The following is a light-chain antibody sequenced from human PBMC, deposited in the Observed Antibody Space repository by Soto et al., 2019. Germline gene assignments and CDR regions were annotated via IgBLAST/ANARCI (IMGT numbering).Light chain of an antibody. CDR1: GSDVGGYVF. V-gene: IGLV2-14*01. J-gene: IGLJ1*01. CDR2: EVS. Sequence: QSVLTQPASVSGSPGQSITISCTGTGSDVGGYVFVSWYQQHPGKAPKLIIFEVSDRPSGVSNRFSGSKSGNTASLTISGLQAEDEADYYCSSYTSSSTLVFGTGTQLTVL. CDR3: SSYTSSSTLV.